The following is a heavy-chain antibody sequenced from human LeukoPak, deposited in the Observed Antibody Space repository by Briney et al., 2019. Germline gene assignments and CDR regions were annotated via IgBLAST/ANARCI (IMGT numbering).Heavy chain of an antibody. J-gene: IGHJ4*02. Sequence: TGGSLRLSCAASGFTFSNYRMHWVRQAPGKGLVWVSGINSDGSSPSYADSVKGRFTVSRDNARNTLCLQMNSLRAEDTAVYYCARDVGSSGWPPRCGQGTLVTVSS. CDR3: ARDVGSSGWPPR. D-gene: IGHD6-19*01. CDR1: GFTFSNYR. CDR2: INSDGSSP. V-gene: IGHV3-74*01.